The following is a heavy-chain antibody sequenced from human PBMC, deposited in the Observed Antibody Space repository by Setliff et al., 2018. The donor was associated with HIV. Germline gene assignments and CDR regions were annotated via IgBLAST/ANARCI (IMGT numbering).Heavy chain of an antibody. Sequence: GASVKVSCKASRNTFTKYFTHWVRQAPGQGLEWMGRIIPSDESTIFAQKFQGRLTMTRDTSTSTMYMELRSLRTDDTAVYYCAKDGGHWDLDYWGQGTLVTVSS. CDR3: AKDGGHWDLDY. CDR2: IIPSDEST. J-gene: IGHJ4*02. D-gene: IGHD1-26*01. V-gene: IGHV1-46*01. CDR1: RNTFTKYF.